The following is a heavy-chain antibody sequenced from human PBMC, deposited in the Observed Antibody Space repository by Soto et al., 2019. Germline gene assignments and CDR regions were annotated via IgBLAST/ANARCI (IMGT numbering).Heavy chain of an antibody. J-gene: IGHJ5*02. D-gene: IGHD2-15*01. CDR2: IYYSGST. CDR3: ARGGPADIVSPVLDP. Sequence: QVQLQESGPGLVKPSQTLSLTCTVSGGSISSGDYYWSWIRQPPGKGLEWIGYIYYSGSTYYNPSLKSRVTISVDTSKNQFSLKLSSVTAADTAVYYCARGGPADIVSPVLDPWGQGTLVTVSS. V-gene: IGHV4-30-4*01. CDR1: GGSISSGDYY.